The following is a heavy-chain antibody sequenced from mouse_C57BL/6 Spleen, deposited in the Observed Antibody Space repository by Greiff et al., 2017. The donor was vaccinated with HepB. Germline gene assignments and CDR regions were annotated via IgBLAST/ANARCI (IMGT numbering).Heavy chain of an antibody. CDR2: IDPETGGT. V-gene: IGHV1-15*01. Sequence: VQLVESGAELVRPGASVTLSCKASGYTFTDYEMHWVKQTPVHGLEWIGAIDPETGGTAYNQKFKGKAILTADKSSSTAYMELRSLTSEDSAVYYCTRSSRFYFDYWGQGTTLTVSS. J-gene: IGHJ2*01. CDR3: TRSSRFYFDY. CDR1: GYTFTDYE.